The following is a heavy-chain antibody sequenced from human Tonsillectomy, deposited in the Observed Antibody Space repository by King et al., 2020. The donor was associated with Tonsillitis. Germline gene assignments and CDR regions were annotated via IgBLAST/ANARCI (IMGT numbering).Heavy chain of an antibody. Sequence: VQLQESGPGLVKPSETLSLTCTVSGYSISSGYYWGWIRQPPGKGLEWIGSIYHSGSTYYNPSLKSRVTISVDTSKNQFSLKLSSVTAADTAGYYCARAGYSSGWTGWFDPWGQGTLVTVSS. J-gene: IGHJ5*02. V-gene: IGHV4-38-2*02. CDR1: GYSISSGYY. CDR3: ARAGYSSGWTGWFDP. CDR2: IYHSGST. D-gene: IGHD6-19*01.